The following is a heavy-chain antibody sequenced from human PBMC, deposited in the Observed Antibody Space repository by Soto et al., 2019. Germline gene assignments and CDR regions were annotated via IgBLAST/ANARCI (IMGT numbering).Heavy chain of an antibody. Sequence: PSETLSLTCAVYGGSFSGYDCSWIRQPPWKGLEWIGEINHSGSTNYNPSLKSRVTISVDTSKNQFSLKLSSVTAADTAVYYCAREQGGRIAADGTADYSGQGTLVTVSS. D-gene: IGHD6-13*01. CDR2: INHSGST. J-gene: IGHJ4*02. V-gene: IGHV4-34*01. CDR1: GGSFSGYD. CDR3: AREQGGRIAADGTADY.